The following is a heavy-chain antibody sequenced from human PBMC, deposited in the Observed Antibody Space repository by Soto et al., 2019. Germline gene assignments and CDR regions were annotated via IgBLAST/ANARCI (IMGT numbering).Heavy chain of an antibody. CDR3: AKGGATTYYYDSSGYYFDY. V-gene: IGHV3-23*01. CDR1: GFTFSSYA. Sequence: GSLRLSCAASGFTFSSYAMSWVRQAPGKGLEWVSAISGSGGSTYYADSVKGRFTISRDNSKNTLYLQMNSLRAEDTAVYYCAKGGATTYYYDSSGYYFDYWGQGTLVTVSS. CDR2: ISGSGGST. J-gene: IGHJ4*02. D-gene: IGHD3-22*01.